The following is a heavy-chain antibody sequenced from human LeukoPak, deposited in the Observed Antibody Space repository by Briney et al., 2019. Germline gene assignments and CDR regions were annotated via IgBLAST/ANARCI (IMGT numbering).Heavy chain of an antibody. D-gene: IGHD6-13*01. Sequence: SVKVSCKASGGTFSSYAISWVRQAPGQGLEWMGRIIPIFGTANYAQKFQGRVTITTDESTSTAYMELSSLRSEDTAVYYCAREIASAALGGVFVYYYMDVWGKGATVTVSS. J-gene: IGHJ6*03. CDR3: AREIASAALGGVFVYYYMDV. CDR1: GGTFSSYA. CDR2: IIPIFGTA. V-gene: IGHV1-69*05.